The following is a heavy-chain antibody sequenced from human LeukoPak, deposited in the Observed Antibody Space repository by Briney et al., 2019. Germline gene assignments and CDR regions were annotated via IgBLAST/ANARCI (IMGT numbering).Heavy chain of an antibody. Sequence: ASVKVSCKASGYTFTSYGISWVRQAPGQGLEWMGWISAYNGNTNYAQKLQGRVTMTTDTSTSTAYMELSSLRSEDTAVYYCARASIDYGDYDYWGQGTLVTVSS. J-gene: IGHJ4*02. CDR2: ISAYNGNT. CDR1: GYTFTSYG. CDR3: ARASIDYGDYDY. D-gene: IGHD4-17*01. V-gene: IGHV1-18*01.